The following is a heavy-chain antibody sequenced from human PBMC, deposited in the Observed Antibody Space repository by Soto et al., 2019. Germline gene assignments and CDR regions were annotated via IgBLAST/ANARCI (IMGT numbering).Heavy chain of an antibody. CDR2: IYYSGST. J-gene: IGHJ4*02. CDR3: ARRAYSSSSGVLDYFDY. D-gene: IGHD6-6*01. Sequence: SETLSLTCTVSGGSISSSSYYWGWIRQPPGKGLEWIGSIYYSGSTYYNPSLKSRVTISVDTSKNQFSLKLSSVTAADTAVYYCARRAYSSSSGVLDYFDYWGQGTLVTVSS. CDR1: GGSISSSSYY. V-gene: IGHV4-39*01.